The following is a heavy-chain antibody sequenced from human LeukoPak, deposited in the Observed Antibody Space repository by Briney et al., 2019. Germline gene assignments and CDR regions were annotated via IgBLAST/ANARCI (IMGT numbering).Heavy chain of an antibody. D-gene: IGHD3-16*01. CDR1: GGSISSSTYY. CDR2: IYYRGST. CDR3: ARETSQKGAHYMDV. J-gene: IGHJ6*03. V-gene: IGHV4-39*07. Sequence: SETLSLTCTVSGGSISSSTYYWGWIRQPPGKGLEWIGNIYYRGSTYYNPSLKSRVTISVDTSKNQFSLKLSSVTAADTAVYYCARETSQKGAHYMDVWGKGTTVTISS.